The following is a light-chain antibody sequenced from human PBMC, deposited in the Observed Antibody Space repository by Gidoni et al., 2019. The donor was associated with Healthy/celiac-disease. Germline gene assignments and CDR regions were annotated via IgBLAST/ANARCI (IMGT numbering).Light chain of an antibody. CDR2: LGS. CDR3: MQALQTPPT. J-gene: IGKJ1*01. Sequence: DIVMTQSPLSLPVTPGEPASISCRSSQSLLHSNGYNYLHWYLQKPGQSPQLLIYLGSNRASGVPDRFSGSGSGTDFTLKISRVEADDVGVYYCMQALQTPPTFGQGTKVEIK. V-gene: IGKV2-28*01. CDR1: QSLLHSNGYNY.